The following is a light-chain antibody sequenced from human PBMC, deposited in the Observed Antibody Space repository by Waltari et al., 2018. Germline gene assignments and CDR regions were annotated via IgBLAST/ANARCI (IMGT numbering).Light chain of an antibody. CDR3: QQYDDPLT. CDR2: DAS. J-gene: IGKJ4*01. CDR1: QDINKF. Sequence: DIQMTQSPSSLSASVGDGVTITCQASQDINKFLNWYQQKPGKAPKLLISDASKLETGVPSRFTGSGSGTHFTFTISSLHPEDVATYYCQQYDDPLTFGGGTKVEIK. V-gene: IGKV1-33*01.